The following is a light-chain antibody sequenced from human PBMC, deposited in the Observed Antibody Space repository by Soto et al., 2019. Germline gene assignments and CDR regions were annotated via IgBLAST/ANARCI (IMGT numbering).Light chain of an antibody. CDR3: QQYNTYPLT. V-gene: IGKV1D-16*01. CDR2: ATS. J-gene: IGKJ4*01. CDR1: QGVSTW. Sequence: DIQLTQSPSSLAASVGDRVTITCRASQGVSTWLAWHQQKPEKAPKSLVYATSKLQSGVPSRFNGTGSGTEFPLTISSLQPEDVATYFCQQYNTYPLTFGGGTKVEIK.